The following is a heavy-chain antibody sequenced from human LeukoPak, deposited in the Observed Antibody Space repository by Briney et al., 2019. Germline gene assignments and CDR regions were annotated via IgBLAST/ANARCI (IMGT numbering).Heavy chain of an antibody. V-gene: IGHV4-34*01. J-gene: IGHJ4*02. D-gene: IGHD6-19*01. Sequence: SETLSLTCAVYGGSFSGYYWSWIRQPPGKGLEWIGEIDHSGSTKHNPSLKSRVTISVDTSKNQFSLKLSSVTAADTAVYYCARVSPDSSGWYYFDYWGQGTLVTVSS. CDR1: GGSFSGYY. CDR3: ARVSPDSSGWYYFDY. CDR2: IDHSGST.